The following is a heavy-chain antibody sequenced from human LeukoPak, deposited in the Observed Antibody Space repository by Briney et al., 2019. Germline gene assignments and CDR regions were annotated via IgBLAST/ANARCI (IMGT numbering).Heavy chain of an antibody. V-gene: IGHV6-1*01. J-gene: IGHJ4*01. Sequence: SQTLSLTCVISGDSVSSNSAAWNWIRQSPSRGLEWLGRTYYRSKWYYDYSVAVKSRVTINPDTSKNQFSLQLSSVTPEDTAVYYCVRDPVGGSTIFDCWGQEPWSPSPQ. CDR1: GDSVSSNSAA. CDR3: VRDPVGGSTIFDC. D-gene: IGHD1-26*01. CDR2: TYYRSKWYY.